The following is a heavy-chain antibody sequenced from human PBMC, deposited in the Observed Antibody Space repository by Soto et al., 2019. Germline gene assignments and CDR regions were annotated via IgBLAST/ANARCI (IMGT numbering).Heavy chain of an antibody. Sequence: QVQLVQSGAEVKKPGSSVKVSCKASGGTFSSYAITWVRQAPGQGLEWMGGIIPIFGTADYAQKFQGRVTITADESTSTAYMELSSLRSEDTAVYYCASPVATVYYCYGMDVWGQGTTVTVSS. J-gene: IGHJ6*02. CDR3: ASPVATVYYCYGMDV. CDR1: GGTFSSYA. V-gene: IGHV1-69*12. CDR2: IIPIFGTA. D-gene: IGHD2-21*02.